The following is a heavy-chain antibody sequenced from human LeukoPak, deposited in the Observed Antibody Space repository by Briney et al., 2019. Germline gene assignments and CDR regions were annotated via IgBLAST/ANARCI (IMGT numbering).Heavy chain of an antibody. CDR3: AKGYHGAR. V-gene: IGHV3-74*01. Sequence: PGGSLRLSCAASGFTFSNHWMHWVRQAPGKGLMWVSRINRDGSRTDYADSVKGRFTISRDDAKNTLYLQVNSLRAEDTAVYYCAKGYHGARWGQGTLVTVSS. CDR1: GFTFSNHW. D-gene: IGHD3-16*02. CDR2: INRDGSRT. J-gene: IGHJ4*02.